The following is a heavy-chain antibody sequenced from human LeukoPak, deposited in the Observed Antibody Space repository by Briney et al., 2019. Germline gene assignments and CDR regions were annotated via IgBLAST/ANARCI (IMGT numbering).Heavy chain of an antibody. Sequence: GGSLRLSCTASGFTFSTYAMGWTRQAPGKGLEWVSGIGSNGVNTYYADSAKGRFTISRDNSENRVYLQMNSLRAEDTALYYCVRAYTTSGTYSEPWGQGTLVTVSS. CDR1: GFTFSTYA. V-gene: IGHV3-23*01. CDR3: VRAYTTSGTYSEP. D-gene: IGHD1-26*01. CDR2: IGSNGVNT. J-gene: IGHJ4*02.